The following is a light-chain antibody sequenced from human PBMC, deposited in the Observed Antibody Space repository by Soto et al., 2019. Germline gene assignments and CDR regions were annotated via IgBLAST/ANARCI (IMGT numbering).Light chain of an antibody. J-gene: IGKJ1*01. CDR3: QQYGTSPWT. V-gene: IGKV3-20*01. CDR1: QSVASSY. CDR2: AAS. Sequence: EIVLTQSPGTLSLSPGERATLSCRASQSVASSYLAWYQQKPGQAPRLLVYAASTRATGIPDRFSGSGSGTDFTLTTSRLEPEDCAVYYCQQYGTSPWTFGQGTKVEIK.